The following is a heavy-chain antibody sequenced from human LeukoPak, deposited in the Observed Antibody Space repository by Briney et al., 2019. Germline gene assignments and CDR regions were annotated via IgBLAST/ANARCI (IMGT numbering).Heavy chain of an antibody. CDR1: GGSISSGSYY. Sequence: SQTLSLTCTVSGGSISSGSYYWSWIRQPAGKGLEWIGRIYTSGSTNYNPSLKSRVTISVDTSKNQFSLKLSSVTAADTAVYYCARARLLEWYQTYYFDYWGQGTLVTVSS. V-gene: IGHV4-61*02. J-gene: IGHJ4*02. D-gene: IGHD3-3*01. CDR3: ARARLLEWYQTYYFDY. CDR2: IYTSGST.